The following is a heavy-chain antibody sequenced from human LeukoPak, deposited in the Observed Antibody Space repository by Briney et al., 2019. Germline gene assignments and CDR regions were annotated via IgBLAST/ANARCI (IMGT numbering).Heavy chain of an antibody. CDR1: SGSISSSSYY. J-gene: IGHJ4*02. Sequence: SETLSLTCTVSSGSISSSSYYWGWIRQPPGKGLEWIGSIYYSGTTYYNPSLKSRVTISVDTSKNQFSLKLSSVTAADTAVYYCARPAYYYGSGSYRYWGQGTLVTVSS. CDR2: IYYSGTT. D-gene: IGHD3-10*01. V-gene: IGHV4-39*07. CDR3: ARPAYYYGSGSYRY.